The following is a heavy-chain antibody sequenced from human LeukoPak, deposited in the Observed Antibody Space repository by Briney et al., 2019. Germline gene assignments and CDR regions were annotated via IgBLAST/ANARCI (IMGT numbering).Heavy chain of an antibody. J-gene: IGHJ4*02. V-gene: IGHV3-74*01. CDR3: AKPRRQEYFDY. CDR1: GFTFSNYW. Sequence: GGSLRLSCAASGFTFSNYWMHWVRQAPGKGLVWVSRISYDGSSTNYADSVKGRFTISRDNSKNTLYLQMNSLRAEDTAVYYCAKPRRQEYFDYWGQGTLVTVSS. CDR2: ISYDGSST.